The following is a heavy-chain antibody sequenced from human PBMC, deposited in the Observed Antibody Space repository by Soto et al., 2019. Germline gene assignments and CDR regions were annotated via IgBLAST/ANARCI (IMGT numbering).Heavy chain of an antibody. J-gene: IGHJ4*02. CDR1: GFTFSSYA. V-gene: IGHV3-30-3*01. CDR3: ASSDSSGYYSFDY. D-gene: IGHD3-22*01. Sequence: GGSLRLSCAASGFTFSSYAMHWVRQAPGKGLEWVAVISYDGSNKYYADSVKGRFTISRNNSKNTLYLQMNSLRAEDTAVYYCASSDSSGYYSFDYWGQGTLVTVSS. CDR2: ISYDGSNK.